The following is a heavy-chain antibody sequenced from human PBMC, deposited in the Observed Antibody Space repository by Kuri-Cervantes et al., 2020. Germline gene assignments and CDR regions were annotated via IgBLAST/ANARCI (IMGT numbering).Heavy chain of an antibody. Sequence: GSLKISCAASGFTFSSYGMHLVRQAPGKGLEWVAVIWYDGSNKYYADSVEGRFTISRDNSKNTLYLQMNSLRAEDTAVYYWARESKYPMMYYYYGMDVWGQGTTVTVSS. CDR3: ARESKYPMMYYYYGMDV. V-gene: IGHV3-33*01. CDR1: GFTFSSYG. CDR2: IWYDGSNK. D-gene: IGHD3-22*01. J-gene: IGHJ6*02.